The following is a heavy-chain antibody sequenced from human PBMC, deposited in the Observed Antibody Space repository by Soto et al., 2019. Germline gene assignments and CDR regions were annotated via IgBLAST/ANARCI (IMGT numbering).Heavy chain of an antibody. J-gene: IGHJ4*02. V-gene: IGHV4-59*08. CDR3: ARRWGRTFDY. Sequence: QVQLQESGPGLVKPSETLSLTCTVSGGSISSYYWSWIRQPPGKGLEWIGYIYYSGRTNYNPSLKSRVTISVDTSKNQFSLKLSSVTAADTAVYYCARRWGRTFDYWGQGTLVTVSS. CDR1: GGSISSYY. CDR2: IYYSGRT. D-gene: IGHD1-26*01.